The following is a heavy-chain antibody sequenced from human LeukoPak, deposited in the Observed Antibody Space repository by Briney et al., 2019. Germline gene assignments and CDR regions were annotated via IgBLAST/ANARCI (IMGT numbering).Heavy chain of an antibody. CDR1: GFTFRSYD. CDR2: ISGSGGST. Sequence: LAGESLRLSCAASGFTFRSYDMRWVRQAPGKGVEGGSAISGSGGSTNYADSVKGRFNISRDKSKNKLYVQMNSVRADDTAVYYCATSQSSDNSGYYYFDYWGQGTLVTVSS. CDR3: ATSQSSDNSGYYYFDY. D-gene: IGHD3-22*01. J-gene: IGHJ4*02. V-gene: IGHV3-23*01.